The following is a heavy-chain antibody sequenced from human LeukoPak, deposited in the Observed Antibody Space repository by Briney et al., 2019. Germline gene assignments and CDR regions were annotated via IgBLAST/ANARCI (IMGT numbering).Heavy chain of an antibody. CDR3: AKPTGSVVGGAFDI. Sequence: GGSLRLSCAASGFTFSSYGMHWVRQAPGKGLEWVAFIRYDGSNKYYADSVKGRFTISRDNSKNTLYLQMNSLRAEDTAVYYCAKPTGSVVGGAFDIWGQGTMVTVSS. J-gene: IGHJ3*02. CDR1: GFTFSSYG. V-gene: IGHV3-30*02. CDR2: IRYDGSNK. D-gene: IGHD1-26*01.